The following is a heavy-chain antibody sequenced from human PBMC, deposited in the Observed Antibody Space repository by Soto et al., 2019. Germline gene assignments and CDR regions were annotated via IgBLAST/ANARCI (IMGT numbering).Heavy chain of an antibody. CDR1: GYTFTSYA. J-gene: IGHJ4*02. D-gene: IGHD6-6*01. CDR3: ARDGSIAARGHVDY. V-gene: IGHV1-3*01. Sequence: QVQLVQSGAEVKKPGASVKVSCQASGYTFTSYAMHWVRQAPGQRLEWMGWINAGNGNTKYSQKFQGRVTITRDTSASTAYMELSSLRSEDTAVYYCARDGSIAARGHVDYWGQGTLVTVSS. CDR2: INAGNGNT.